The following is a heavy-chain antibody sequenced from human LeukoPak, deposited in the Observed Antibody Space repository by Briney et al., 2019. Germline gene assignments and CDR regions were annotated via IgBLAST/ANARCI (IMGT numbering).Heavy chain of an antibody. CDR1: GFTFSSYV. J-gene: IGHJ4*02. CDR3: AKGGYGSTWYPHY. Sequence: PGGSLRLSCAASGFTFSSYVMSWVRQAPGKGLEWVSGISGSGGSTYYADSVKGRFTISRDNPKDTLYLQMDSLRADDTAVYYCAKGGYGSTWYPHYWGQGTLVTVSS. V-gene: IGHV3-23*01. D-gene: IGHD6-13*01. CDR2: ISGSGGST.